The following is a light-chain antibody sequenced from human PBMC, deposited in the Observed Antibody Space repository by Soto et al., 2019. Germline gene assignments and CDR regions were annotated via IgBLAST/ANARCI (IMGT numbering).Light chain of an antibody. CDR2: GAS. CDR3: RQYVTSPFT. V-gene: IGKV3-20*01. Sequence: ETVLTQSPARLSLSPGERATLSCRASQSVTSRYLAWYQQKPGQAPRLLIYGASNRATGIPERFSGSGSGTDFTLTISSLGPEDFAVYYWRQYVTSPFTFAQGARLE. J-gene: IGKJ5*01. CDR1: QSVTSRY.